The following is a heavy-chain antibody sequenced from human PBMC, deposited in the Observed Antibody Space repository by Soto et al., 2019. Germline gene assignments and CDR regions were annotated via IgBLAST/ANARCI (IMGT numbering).Heavy chain of an antibody. J-gene: IGHJ5*02. CDR1: GFTFSSYW. CDR3: ARVSPLERRYSWFDP. Sequence: VGSLRLSCAASGFTFSSYWMSWVRQAPGKGLEWVANIKQDGSEKYCVDSVKGRFTISRDNAKNSLYLQMNSLRAEDTAVYYCARVSPLERRYSWFDPWGQGTLVTVSS. D-gene: IGHD1-1*01. CDR2: IKQDGSEK. V-gene: IGHV3-7*03.